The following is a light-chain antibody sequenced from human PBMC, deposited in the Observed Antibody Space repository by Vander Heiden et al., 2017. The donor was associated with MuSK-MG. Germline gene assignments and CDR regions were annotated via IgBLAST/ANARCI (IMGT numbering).Light chain of an antibody. V-gene: IGLV1-40*01. CDR3: QSFDTRLGTSVV. Sequence: QSVLTQPPSVSWAPGQRVTISCTGSSSNIGAGFDVHWYQQRPGTAPKLLISLNIKRPAGVPDRFSGSKSGTSASLAITGLQAEDEEEYSCQSFDTRLGTSVVFGGGTKLTVL. CDR1: SSNIGAGFD. J-gene: IGLJ2*01. CDR2: LNI.